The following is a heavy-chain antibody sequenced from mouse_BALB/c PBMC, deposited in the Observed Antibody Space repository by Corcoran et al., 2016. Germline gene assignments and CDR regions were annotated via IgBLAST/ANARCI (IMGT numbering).Heavy chain of an antibody. CDR2: ISYDGSN. D-gene: IGHD4-1*01. Sequence: DVQLQESGPGLVKPSQSLSLTCSVTGYSITSGHYWNWIRQFPGNKLEWMGYISYDGSNNYNPSLKNRISITRDTSKNQFFLKLNSVTTEDTATYYCALETGTYYAMDYWGQGTSVTVSS. CDR1: GYSITSGHY. V-gene: IGHV3-6*02. CDR3: ALETGTYYAMDY. J-gene: IGHJ4*01.